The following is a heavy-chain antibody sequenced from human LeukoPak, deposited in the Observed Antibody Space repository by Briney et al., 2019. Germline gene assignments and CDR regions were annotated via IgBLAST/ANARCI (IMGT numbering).Heavy chain of an antibody. J-gene: IGHJ4*02. V-gene: IGHV4-39*01. CDR3: ARRRIPWDY. D-gene: IGHD2-21*01. CDR2: IYYSGST. CDR1: GGSISSSSYY. Sequence: PSETLSLTCTVSGGSISSSSYYWGWIRQPPGKGLEWIGSIYYSGSTYYNPSLKSRVTISVDTSKNQFSLKLSSVTAADTAVYYCARRRIPWDYWGQGTLVTVSS.